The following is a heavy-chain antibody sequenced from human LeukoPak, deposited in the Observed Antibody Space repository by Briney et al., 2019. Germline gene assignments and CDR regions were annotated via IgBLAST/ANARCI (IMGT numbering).Heavy chain of an antibody. CDR1: GFTFSSYG. V-gene: IGHV3-30*02. CDR3: ARLPDHYDFWSGYPSYYMDV. J-gene: IGHJ6*03. D-gene: IGHD3-3*01. CDR2: IRYDGSNK. Sequence: PGGSLRLSCAASGFTFSSYGMHWVRQAPGKGLEWVAFIRYDGSNKYYADSVKGRFTISRDNSKNTLYLQMNSLRAEDTAVYYCARLPDHYDFWSGYPSYYMDVWGKGTTVTVSS.